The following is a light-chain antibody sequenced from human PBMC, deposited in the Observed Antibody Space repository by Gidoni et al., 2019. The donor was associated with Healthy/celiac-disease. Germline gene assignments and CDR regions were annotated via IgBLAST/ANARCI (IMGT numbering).Light chain of an antibody. J-gene: IGKJ1*01. CDR2: GAS. Sequence: EIVMTQSPATLSVSPGERATLSCRASQSVSSNLAWYQQKPGQAPRLLNYGASTRATGIPARFSVSGSGTEFTLTISSLQSEDFAVYYCQQYNNWWTFGQGTKVEIK. V-gene: IGKV3-15*01. CDR3: QQYNNWWT. CDR1: QSVSSN.